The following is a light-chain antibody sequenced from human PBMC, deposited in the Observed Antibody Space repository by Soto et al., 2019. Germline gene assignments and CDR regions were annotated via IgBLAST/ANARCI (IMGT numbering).Light chain of an antibody. Sequence: QSVLTQPASVSGSPGQSITISCAGTSSDVGGYTSASWFQQHLGKAPKLIIYEVDKRPSGVSNRFSGSRSGNTAVLTISGLQPDDEGDYYCCSYESSKAFVFGTGTKVTVL. CDR3: CSYESSKAFV. V-gene: IGLV2-14*01. J-gene: IGLJ1*01. CDR1: SSDVGGYTS. CDR2: EVD.